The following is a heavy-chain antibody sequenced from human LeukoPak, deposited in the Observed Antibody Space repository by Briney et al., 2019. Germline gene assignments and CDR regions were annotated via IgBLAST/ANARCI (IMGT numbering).Heavy chain of an antibody. J-gene: IGHJ6*03. D-gene: IGHD6-6*01. CDR3: ARTSSSSSFYYYYYYMDV. CDR2: IYSGGST. Sequence: GGSLRLSCAASGFTVSSNYMRWVRQAPGKGLEWVSVIYSGGSTYYADSVKGRFTISRDNSKNTLYLQMNSLRAEDTAVYYCARTSSSSSFYYYYYYMDVWGKGTTVTVSS. CDR1: GFTVSSNY. V-gene: IGHV3-53*01.